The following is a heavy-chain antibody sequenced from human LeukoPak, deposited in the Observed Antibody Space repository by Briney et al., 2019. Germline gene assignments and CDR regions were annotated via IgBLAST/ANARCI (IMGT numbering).Heavy chain of an antibody. CDR2: IYSGGSP. D-gene: IGHD3-10*01. V-gene: IGHV3-53*01. CDR3: AHIPGSYYGPNFDY. J-gene: IGHJ4*02. Sequence: GGSLRLSCAASGFTVSSSYMSWVRQALGKGLEWVSVIYSGGSPDYADSAKGRFTISSDNSKNTLYLQMNSLRVEDTAVYYCAHIPGSYYGPNFDYWGQGTLVTVSS. CDR1: GFTVSSSY.